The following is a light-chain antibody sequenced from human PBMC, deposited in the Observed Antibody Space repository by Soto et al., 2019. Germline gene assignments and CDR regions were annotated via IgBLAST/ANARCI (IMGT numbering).Light chain of an antibody. CDR1: QSVSSN. Sequence: DIVMTQSPATLYVSPGERATLSCRASQSVSSNLAWYQQKPGQAPRLLIYGASSRATGIPARFSGSGSGTEFTLTISSLQSEDFAVYYCQRRSNWPGTFGQGTKV. CDR3: QRRSNWPGT. J-gene: IGKJ1*01. V-gene: IGKV3-15*01. CDR2: GAS.